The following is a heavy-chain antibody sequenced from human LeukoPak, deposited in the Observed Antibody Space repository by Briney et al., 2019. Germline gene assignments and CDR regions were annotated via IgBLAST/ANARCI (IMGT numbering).Heavy chain of an antibody. D-gene: IGHD3-10*01. J-gene: IGHJ4*02. CDR2: NRSRSSSI. Sequence: GGSLRLSCAASGFTFSSYSMNWVRQAPGKGLEWVSSNRSRSSSIYYADSVKGRFTISRDNAKNSLYLQMNSLRADDTAVYYCARGDIWFGESTYWGQGTLVTVSS. CDR1: GFTFSSYS. V-gene: IGHV3-21*01. CDR3: ARGDIWFGESTY.